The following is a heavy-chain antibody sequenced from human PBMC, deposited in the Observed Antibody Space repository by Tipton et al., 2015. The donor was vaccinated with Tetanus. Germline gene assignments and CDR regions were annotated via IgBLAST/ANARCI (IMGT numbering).Heavy chain of an antibody. CDR1: GDSISSNY. CDR3: ARRVVFRGFDV. CDR2: ISYTGNT. D-gene: IGHD3-3*01. V-gene: IGHV4-59*01. J-gene: IGHJ3*01. Sequence: TLSLTCTVSGDSISSNYWSYIRLPPGKGLEWIGFISYTGNTRYNPSLKRRVTISVDTSKNQFSLKLTSVTAADTAVYYCARRVVFRGFDVWGQGTTVTVSS.